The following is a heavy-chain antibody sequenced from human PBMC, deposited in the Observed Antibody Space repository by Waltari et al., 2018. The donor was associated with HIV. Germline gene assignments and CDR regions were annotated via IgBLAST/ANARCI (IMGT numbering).Heavy chain of an antibody. J-gene: IGHJ6*02. CDR2: IFSNDEK. CDR3: ARIMIAVAGRLDYYYGMDV. V-gene: IGHV2-26*01. D-gene: IGHD6-19*01. CDR1: GFSLSNARMG. Sequence: QVTLKESGPVLVKPTETLTLTCTVSGFSLSNARMGVSWIRQPPGKALEWLAHIFSNDEKSYSTSLKSRLTISKDTSKSQVVLTMTNMDPVDTATYYCARIMIAVAGRLDYYYGMDVWGQGTTVTVSS.